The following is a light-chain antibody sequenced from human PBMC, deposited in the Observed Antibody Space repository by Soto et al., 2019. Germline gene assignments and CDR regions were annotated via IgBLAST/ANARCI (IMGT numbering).Light chain of an antibody. CDR2: DVS. CDR3: SLYTSTNFVI. CDR1: SSDIGDYKY. V-gene: IGLV2-14*03. Sequence: QSALTQPASVSGSPGQSITISCTGSSSDIGDYKYVSWYKHHPGKAPKLMIYDVSNRPSGVSNRFSGSKSGNTASLTISGLQAEDEADHYCSLYTSTNFVIFGGGTKLTVL. J-gene: IGLJ2*01.